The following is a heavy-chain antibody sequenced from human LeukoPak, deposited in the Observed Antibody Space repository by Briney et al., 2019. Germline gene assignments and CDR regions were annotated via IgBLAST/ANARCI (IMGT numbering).Heavy chain of an antibody. Sequence: SETLSLTCTVSGGSINSSSCYWGWIRQPRGKGLQWIGSIYYSGSTYYNPSLKSRVTISLDTSKNQFSLKLSSVTAADTAVYYCARVPNSSSWYGQPFQHWGQGTLVTVSS. J-gene: IGHJ1*01. CDR3: ARVPNSSSWYGQPFQH. V-gene: IGHV4-39*07. CDR1: GGSINSSSCY. D-gene: IGHD6-13*01. CDR2: IYYSGST.